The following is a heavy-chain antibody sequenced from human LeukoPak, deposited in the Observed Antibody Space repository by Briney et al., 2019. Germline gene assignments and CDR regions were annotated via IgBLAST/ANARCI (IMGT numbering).Heavy chain of an antibody. Sequence: SETLSLTCAVYGGSFSGYYWSWIRQPPGKGLEWIGEINHSGSTNHNPSLKSRVTVSVDTSKNQFSLKLSSVTAADTAVYYCARGRRKYCSSTSCPPNYYYYGMDVWGQGTTVTVSS. D-gene: IGHD2-2*01. CDR2: INHSGST. CDR3: ARGRRKYCSSTSCPPNYYYYGMDV. J-gene: IGHJ6*02. CDR1: GGSFSGYY. V-gene: IGHV4-34*01.